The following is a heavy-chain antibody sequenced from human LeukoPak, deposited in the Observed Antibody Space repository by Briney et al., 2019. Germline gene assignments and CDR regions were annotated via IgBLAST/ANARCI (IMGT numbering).Heavy chain of an antibody. J-gene: IGHJ4*02. Sequence: GGSLRLSCEASGFSFDDYAMHWVRHAPGKGLEWVSLITGEGGRTYFADSVKGRFTISRDNARNTLYLQMDSLRVEDTAVYYCARNPDGDYDYWGQGALVTVSS. V-gene: IGHV3-43*02. D-gene: IGHD2-8*01. CDR3: ARNPDGDYDY. CDR2: ITGEGGRT. CDR1: GFSFDDYA.